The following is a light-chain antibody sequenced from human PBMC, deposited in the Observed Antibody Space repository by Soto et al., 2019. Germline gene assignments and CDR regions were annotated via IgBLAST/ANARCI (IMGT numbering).Light chain of an antibody. CDR1: QSVSSY. J-gene: IGKJ4*01. CDR3: QQRSNWPLT. Sequence: EIVLTQSPATLSLSPGERATLSCRASQSVSSYLAWYQQKPGQALRLLIYDASNRATGIPARFSGSGSGTDFTLTISSLEPEDFAVYYCQQRSNWPLTFGGGTKMEIK. CDR2: DAS. V-gene: IGKV3-11*01.